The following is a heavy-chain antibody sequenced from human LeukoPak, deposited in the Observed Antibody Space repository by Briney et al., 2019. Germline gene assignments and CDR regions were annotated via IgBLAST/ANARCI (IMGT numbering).Heavy chain of an antibody. Sequence: GGSVRLSCAASGFTFSSYAMSWVRQAPGKGLEWVSGISGSGGNTYYADSVKGGFTISRDNSKNTLYLQMNSLRAEDTAVHYCAKQNIAMAGTGAFDIWGQGTMVTVSS. J-gene: IGHJ3*02. CDR1: GFTFSSYA. D-gene: IGHD6-19*01. CDR3: AKQNIAMAGTGAFDI. V-gene: IGHV3-23*01. CDR2: ISGSGGNT.